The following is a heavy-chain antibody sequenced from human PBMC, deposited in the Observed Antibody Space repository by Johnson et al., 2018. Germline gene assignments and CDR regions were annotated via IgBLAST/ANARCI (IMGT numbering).Heavy chain of an antibody. CDR1: GGSISSYF. D-gene: IGHD4-11*01. V-gene: IGHV4-59*01. J-gene: IGHJ6*03. Sequence: QVQLQESGPGLVKPSETLSLTCTVSGGSISSYFWSWIRQPPGKGLEWIGYIYYSGSTNYNPSLKSRVTISVDTSKNQFSLKLSSGTAADTAVYYCARGSTVAMYYYYYMDVWGKGTTVTVSS. CDR2: IYYSGST. CDR3: ARGSTVAMYYYYYMDV.